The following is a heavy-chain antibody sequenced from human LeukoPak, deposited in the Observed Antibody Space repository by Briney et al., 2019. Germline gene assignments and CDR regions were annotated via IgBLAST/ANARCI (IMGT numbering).Heavy chain of an antibody. V-gene: IGHV1-8*02. CDR1: GGTFSSYA. CDR2: MNPNSGNT. J-gene: IGHJ4*02. D-gene: IGHD6-19*01. Sequence: ASVKVSCKASGGTFSSYAISWVRQAPGQGLEWMGWMNPNSGNTGYAQKFQGRVTMTRNTSISTAYMELSSLRSEDTAVYYCAIKGKRGSGWFPFDYWGQGTLVTVSS. CDR3: AIKGKRGSGWFPFDY.